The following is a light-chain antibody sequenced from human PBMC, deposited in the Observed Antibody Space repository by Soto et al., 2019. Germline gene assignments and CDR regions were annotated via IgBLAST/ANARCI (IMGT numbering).Light chain of an antibody. CDR1: QDISNY. Sequence: DIQMTQSPSSLSASVGDRVTITCQASQDISNYLNWYQQKPGKAPKLLIYDASNLETWVTSRFSGSGSGTDFTFTISSLQPEDIATYYCQQYDNLPLPFGGGTKVEIK. V-gene: IGKV1-33*01. J-gene: IGKJ4*01. CDR3: QQYDNLPLP. CDR2: DAS.